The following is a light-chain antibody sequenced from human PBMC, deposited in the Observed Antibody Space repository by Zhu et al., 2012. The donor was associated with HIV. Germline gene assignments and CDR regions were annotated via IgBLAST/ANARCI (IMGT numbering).Light chain of an antibody. CDR3: QQYGSSPT. CDR2: GAS. J-gene: IGKJ4*01. CDR1: QSVSSNY. Sequence: EIVLTQSPGTLSLSPGERATLSCRASQSVSSNYLAWYQQKPGQAPRLLIYGASSRATSIPDRFSGSGFGTDFTLTISRLEPEDFAVYYCQQYGSSPTFGGGTKVEIK. V-gene: IGKV3-20*01.